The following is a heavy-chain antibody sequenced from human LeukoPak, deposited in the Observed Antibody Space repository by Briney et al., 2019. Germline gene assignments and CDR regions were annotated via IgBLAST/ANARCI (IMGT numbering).Heavy chain of an antibody. Sequence: ASVKVSCKASGYTFSSYSMHWVRQAPGQGLEWMGMINPSGGSTSYAQKFQGRVTMTRDTSTSIVYMELSSLRSEDTAVYYCAREFYYESSAYGFEYWGQGTLVTVSS. CDR3: AREFYYESSAYGFEY. V-gene: IGHV1-46*01. CDR1: GYTFSSYS. J-gene: IGHJ4*02. D-gene: IGHD3-22*01. CDR2: INPSGGST.